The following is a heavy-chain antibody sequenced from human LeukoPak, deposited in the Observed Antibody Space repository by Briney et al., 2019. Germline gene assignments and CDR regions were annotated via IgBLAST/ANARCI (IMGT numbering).Heavy chain of an antibody. CDR2: INHSGST. V-gene: IGHV4-34*01. Sequence: PSETLSLTCAVYGGSFSGYYWSWIRQPPGKGLEWIGEINHSGSTNYNPSLKSRVTISVDTSKNQFSLKLSSVTAADTAVYYCARVRSYDYYYYYYMDVWGKGTTVTVSS. J-gene: IGHJ6*03. CDR3: ARVRSYDYYYYYYMDV. CDR1: GGSFSGYY. D-gene: IGHD1-26*01.